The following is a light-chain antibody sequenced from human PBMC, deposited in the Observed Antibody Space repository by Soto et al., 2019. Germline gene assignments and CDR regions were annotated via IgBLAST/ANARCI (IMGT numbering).Light chain of an antibody. V-gene: IGKV1-33*01. CDR2: ESS. CDR1: QDIQRY. Sequence: QMTQSPSSLSASVGDRVTITCQASQDIQRYLNWYQQKPGKAPKLLMYESSILETGVPSRFSGSGSGTDFTLTISSLQPEDIATYFCQQDDILPITFGQGTRLEIK. CDR3: QQDDILPIT. J-gene: IGKJ5*01.